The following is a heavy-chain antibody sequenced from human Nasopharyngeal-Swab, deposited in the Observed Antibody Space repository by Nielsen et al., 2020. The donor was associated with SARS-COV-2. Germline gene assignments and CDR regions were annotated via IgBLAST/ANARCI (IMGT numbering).Heavy chain of an antibody. CDR1: GYTFTSYY. D-gene: IGHD3-10*01. CDR2: INPSGGST. J-gene: IGHJ4*02. V-gene: IGHV1-46*01. Sequence: SVKVSCKASGYTFTSYYMHWVRQAPGQGLEWMGIINPSGGSTSYAQKFQGRVTMTRDTSTSTVYMELSSLRSEDTAVYYCAREGNYYGSGSPLDYWGQGTLVTDSS. CDR3: AREGNYYGSGSPLDY.